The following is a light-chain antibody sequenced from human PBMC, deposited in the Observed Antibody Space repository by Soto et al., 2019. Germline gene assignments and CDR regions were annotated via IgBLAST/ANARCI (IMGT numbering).Light chain of an antibody. Sequence: QSVLPQPRSVSGSPGQSVSISCSDVGGYNYVSWYQQHPGKAPKLIIYDVNKRPSGVHDRFSGSQSGNTSSLTSSGLQAEDEADYHCCSYAGSYTYVFGTGTKLTV. CDR1: DVGGYNY. CDR2: DVN. CDR3: CSYAGSYTYV. J-gene: IGLJ1*01. V-gene: IGLV2-11*01.